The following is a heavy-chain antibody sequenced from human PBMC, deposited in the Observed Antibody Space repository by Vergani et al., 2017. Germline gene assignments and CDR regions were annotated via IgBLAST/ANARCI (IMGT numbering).Heavy chain of an antibody. Sequence: QVQLQESGPGLVKPPGTLSLTCAVSVNSASSDKWWTWVRQPPGKGLEWIAEIFHDGVTNYNPSLKSRATIVLDKSKNQIYLNLYSVTAADTAVYYCAREYERGYSYGTWGQGILVTVSS. CDR2: IFHDGVT. CDR3: AREYERGYSYGT. J-gene: IGHJ5*02. D-gene: IGHD5-18*01. V-gene: IGHV4-4*03. CDR1: VNSASSDKW.